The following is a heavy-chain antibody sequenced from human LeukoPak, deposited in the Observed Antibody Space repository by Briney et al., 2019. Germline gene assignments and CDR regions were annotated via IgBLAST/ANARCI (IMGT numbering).Heavy chain of an antibody. J-gene: IGHJ4*02. V-gene: IGHV1-46*01. Sequence: ASLKVSCKASGYTFTSYYMYWVRQAPGQGLEWMGIINPNRGSTNYAQKFQGRVTMTRDMSTSTVYMELSSLRSEDTAVYYCATGAHVRVYDSNPYYGHYWGQGTLVTVSS. CDR2: INPNRGST. D-gene: IGHD3-22*01. CDR3: ATGAHVRVYDSNPYYGHY. CDR1: GYTFTSYY.